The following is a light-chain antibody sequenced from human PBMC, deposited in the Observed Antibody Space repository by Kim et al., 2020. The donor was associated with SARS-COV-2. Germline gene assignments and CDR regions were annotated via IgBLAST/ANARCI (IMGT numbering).Light chain of an antibody. CDR2: DVT. Sequence: QSALTQPASVSESPGQWITLSCTGTSSDVGGYDYVSWHQVHPGKAPKLMIFDVTKRPSGVSNRFSGSKSGNTASLTISGLQAGDEADYYCGSYESSGTFVFGTGTKVTVL. CDR1: SSDVGGYDY. CDR3: GSYESSGTFV. V-gene: IGLV2-14*03. J-gene: IGLJ1*01.